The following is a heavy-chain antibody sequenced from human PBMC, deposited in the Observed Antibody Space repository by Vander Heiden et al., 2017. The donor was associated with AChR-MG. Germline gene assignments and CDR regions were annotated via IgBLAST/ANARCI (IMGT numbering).Heavy chain of an antibody. CDR1: GGSLSSSSYY. Sequence: QLQLQESGPGLVTPSETLSLTCTVSGGSLSSSSYYGGGIRQPPGKGLEWIGSIYYSGSTYYNPSLKSRVTIYVDTSKNQYSLKLSSVTAADTAVYYCARQSTMIGVAPTRGYWGQGTLVTVSS. D-gene: IGHD3-22*01. CDR2: IYYSGST. V-gene: IGHV4-39*01. CDR3: ARQSTMIGVAPTRGY. J-gene: IGHJ4*02.